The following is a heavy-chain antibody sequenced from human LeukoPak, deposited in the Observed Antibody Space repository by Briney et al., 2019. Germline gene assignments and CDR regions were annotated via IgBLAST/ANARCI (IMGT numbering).Heavy chain of an antibody. D-gene: IGHD3-22*01. CDR3: AREYYYDSSGYMPLFDP. CDR1: GFTFSTFA. V-gene: IGHV3-30*02. CDR2: IRYDGSNK. J-gene: IGHJ5*02. Sequence: GGSLRLSCEASGFTFSTFAMIWVRQAPGKGLEWVAFIRYDGSNKYYADSVKGRFTISRDNSKNTLYLQMNSLRAEDTAVYYCAREYYYDSSGYMPLFDPWGQGTLVTVSS.